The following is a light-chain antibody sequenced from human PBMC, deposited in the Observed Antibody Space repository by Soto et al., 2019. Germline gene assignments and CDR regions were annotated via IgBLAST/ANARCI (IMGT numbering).Light chain of an antibody. CDR1: QSVSSN. V-gene: IGKV3-15*01. J-gene: IGKJ2*01. CDR3: QQYNNWPPYT. CDR2: GAS. Sequence: EIVMTQSPATLSVSPGARATLSCRASQSVSSNLAWYQQKPGQAPRLLIYGASTRATGIPARFSGSGSGTEFTPTNSSLQSEDFAVYYCQQYNNWPPYTFGQGTKLEIK.